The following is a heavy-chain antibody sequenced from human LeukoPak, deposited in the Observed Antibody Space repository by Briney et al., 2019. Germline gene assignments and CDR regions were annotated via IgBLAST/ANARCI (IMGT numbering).Heavy chain of an antibody. CDR3: ARTFASGLCSGGSCHSNRGADWFDP. V-gene: IGHV4-34*01. D-gene: IGHD2-15*01. Sequence: SETLFLTCAVYGGSFSGYYWSWIRQPPGKGLEWIGEINHSGSTNYNPSLKSRVTISVDTSKNQFSLKLSSVTAADTAVYYCARTFASGLCSGGSCHSNRGADWFDPWGQGALVTVSS. J-gene: IGHJ5*02. CDR1: GGSFSGYY. CDR2: INHSGST.